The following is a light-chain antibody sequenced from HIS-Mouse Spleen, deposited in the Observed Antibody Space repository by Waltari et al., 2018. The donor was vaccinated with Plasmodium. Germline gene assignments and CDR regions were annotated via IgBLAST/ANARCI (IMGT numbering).Light chain of an antibody. CDR3: DSTDSSGNHRV. CDR1: ALPNNY. V-gene: IGLV3-10*01. Sequence: SYELTQPPPVSVSPGQTARITCSGDALPNNYASWYQQKSGQAPVLVIYEDSKRPSGIPERFSGSSSGTMATLTISGAQVEDEADYYCDSTDSSGNHRVFGGGTKLTVL. J-gene: IGLJ3*02. CDR2: EDS.